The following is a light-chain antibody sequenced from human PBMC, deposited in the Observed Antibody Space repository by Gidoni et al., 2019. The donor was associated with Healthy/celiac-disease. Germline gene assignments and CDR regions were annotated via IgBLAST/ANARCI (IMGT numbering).Light chain of an antibody. V-gene: IGKV3-20*01. J-gene: IGKJ1*01. CDR1: QSVSSSY. CDR3: QQYGSPPGT. Sequence: EIVLTQSPGTLSLSPGERATLSCRASQSVSSSYLAWYQQKPGQAPRLLIYGASSRATGIPDRFSGSWSGTDFTLTISRLEPEDFAVYYCQQYGSPPGTFXQXTKVEIK. CDR2: GAS.